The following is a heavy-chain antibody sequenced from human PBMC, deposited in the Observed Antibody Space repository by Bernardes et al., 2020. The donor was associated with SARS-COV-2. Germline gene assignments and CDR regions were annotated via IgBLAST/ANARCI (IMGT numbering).Heavy chain of an antibody. J-gene: IGHJ6*02. CDR2: ITSTNDGGTT. CDR3: NTDYCSTTNCYDMDV. Sequence: GGSLRLSCAASGFTFRDAWMSWVRHVSGKGLEWVGRITSTNDGGTTDYAAPVKGRFTISRDDSADTVYLQMNSLRTEDTGVYYCNTDYCSTTNCYDMDVWGQGTPVTVSS. CDR1: GFTFRDAW. D-gene: IGHD2-2*01. V-gene: IGHV3-15*01.